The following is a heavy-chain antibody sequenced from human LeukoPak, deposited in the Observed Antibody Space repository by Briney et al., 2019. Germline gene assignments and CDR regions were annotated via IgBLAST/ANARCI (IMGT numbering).Heavy chain of an antibody. CDR2: IYYSGST. J-gene: IGHJ3*02. CDR3: ARVSHYYDSSGYYYVRAFDI. V-gene: IGHV4-31*03. D-gene: IGHD3-22*01. Sequence: SETLSLTCTVSGGSISSDDYYWSWIRQHPGKGLEWIGYIYYSGSTYYNPSLKSRLTISVDPSKKQFSLRLSSVTAADTAVYYCARVSHYYDSSGYYYVRAFDIWGQGTMVTVSS. CDR1: GGSISSDDYY.